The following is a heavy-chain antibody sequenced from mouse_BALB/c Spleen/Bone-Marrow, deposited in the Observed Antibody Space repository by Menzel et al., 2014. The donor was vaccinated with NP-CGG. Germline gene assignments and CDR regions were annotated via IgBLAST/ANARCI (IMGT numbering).Heavy chain of an antibody. CDR3: TPNGNYGWEY. CDR2: IDPENGDT. CDR1: GFNIKDSY. Sequence: EVKLVESGAELVRSGASVKLSCTGSGFNIKDSYIHWVKQRPGQGLEWIGWIDPENGDTEYAPKFQGKATMTADTSSNTAYLQLSSLTSEDTAVYYCTPNGNYGWEYWGQGTSVTVSS. D-gene: IGHD2-1*01. V-gene: IGHV14-4*02. J-gene: IGHJ4*01.